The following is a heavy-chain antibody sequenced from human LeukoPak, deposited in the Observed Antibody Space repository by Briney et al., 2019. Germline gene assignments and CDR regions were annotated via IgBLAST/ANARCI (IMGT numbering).Heavy chain of an antibody. CDR2: ISAYNGNT. V-gene: IGHV1-18*01. D-gene: IGHD2-2*01. Sequence: GASVKVSCKASGYTFTSYGISWVRQAPGQGLEWMGWISAYNGNTNYAQKLQGRVTMTTDTSTSTAYMGLRSLRSDDTAVYYCARDPASSINTNWFDPWGQGTLVTVSS. J-gene: IGHJ5*02. CDR1: GYTFTSYG. CDR3: ARDPASSINTNWFDP.